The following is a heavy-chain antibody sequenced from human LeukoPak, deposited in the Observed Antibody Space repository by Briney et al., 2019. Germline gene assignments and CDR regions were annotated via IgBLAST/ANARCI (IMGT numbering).Heavy chain of an antibody. V-gene: IGHV4-59*01. CDR2: ISSSGST. J-gene: IGHJ4*02. CDR1: GDSISSFY. Sequence: PSETLSLTCSVSGDSISSFYWSWIRQPPGKGLEWIGYISSSGSTDYNPSLRSRVTMSGDTPKNQLSLKLTSVTAADTAVYYCARVNPVVYYDSSGYHPLYFDYWGRGTLVTVSS. D-gene: IGHD3-22*01. CDR3: ARVNPVVYYDSSGYHPLYFDY.